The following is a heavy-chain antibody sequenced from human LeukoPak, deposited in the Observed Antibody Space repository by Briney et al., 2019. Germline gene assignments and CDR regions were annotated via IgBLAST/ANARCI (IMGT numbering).Heavy chain of an antibody. V-gene: IGHV1-3*01. Sequence: GASVKVSCKASGYTFTSYAMQLGRQAPGQRLEWMGWINAGNCNTKYSQKFQDRVTITRDTSASTAYMELSSLRSEDTAAYYCARVVYSSGIFDYWGQGTLVTVSS. J-gene: IGHJ4*02. CDR1: GYTFTSYA. CDR2: INAGNCNT. CDR3: ARVVYSSGIFDY. D-gene: IGHD6-19*01.